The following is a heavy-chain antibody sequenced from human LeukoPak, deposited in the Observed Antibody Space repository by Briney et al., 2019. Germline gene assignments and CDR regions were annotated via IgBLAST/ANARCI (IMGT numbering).Heavy chain of an antibody. CDR1: GLTFTRYD. V-gene: IGHV3-30*02. CDR2: IRYDGSDK. Sequence: GGSLRLSCATSGLTFTRYDMHWVRQAPGKGLEWVAFIRYDGSDKYYGDSVKGRFTISRDNSKNTLYLQMSSLRAEDSAVYYRANAFDYWGQGTLVTVSS. CDR3: ANAFDY. J-gene: IGHJ4*02.